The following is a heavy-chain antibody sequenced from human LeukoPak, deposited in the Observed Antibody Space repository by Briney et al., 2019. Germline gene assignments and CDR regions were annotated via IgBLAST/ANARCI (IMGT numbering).Heavy chain of an antibody. V-gene: IGHV1-18*04. D-gene: IGHD3-9*01. J-gene: IGHJ3*02. Sequence: ASVKVSCKASGYTFTSYGISWVRQAPGQGLEWMGWISAYNGNTNYAQKLQGRVTMTTDTSTSTAYMELRSLRSDDTAVYYCAREGLRYFDWPDDAFDILGQGTMVTVSS. CDR2: ISAYNGNT. CDR3: AREGLRYFDWPDDAFDI. CDR1: GYTFTSYG.